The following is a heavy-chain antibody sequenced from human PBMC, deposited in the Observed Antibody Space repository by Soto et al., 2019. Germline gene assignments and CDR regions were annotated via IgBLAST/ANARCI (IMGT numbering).Heavy chain of an antibody. D-gene: IGHD2-2*01. CDR1: GFTFGDYA. V-gene: IGHV3-49*04. Sequence: GGSLRLSCTASGFTFGDYAMSWVRQAPGKGLEWVGFIRSKAYGGTTEYAASVKGRFTISRDDSKSIAYLQMNSLKTEDTAVYYCTRAQGCSSTSCYYWYFDLWGRGTLVTVSS. CDR3: TRAQGCSSTSCYYWYFDL. CDR2: IRSKAYGGTT. J-gene: IGHJ2*01.